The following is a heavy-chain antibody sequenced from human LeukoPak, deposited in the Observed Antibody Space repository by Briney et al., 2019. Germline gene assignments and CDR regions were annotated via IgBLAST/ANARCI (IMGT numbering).Heavy chain of an antibody. V-gene: IGHV3-7*01. CDR1: GFTFSSYW. D-gene: IGHD1-26*01. CDR2: IKQDGSEK. Sequence: GGSLRLSCAASGFTFSSYWMTWVRQAPGKGLEWVANIKQDGSEKYYVDSVKGRFTISRDNAKNSLYLQMNSLRAEDTAVYYCARVGWELQFDYWGQGTLVTVSS. J-gene: IGHJ4*02. CDR3: ARVGWELQFDY.